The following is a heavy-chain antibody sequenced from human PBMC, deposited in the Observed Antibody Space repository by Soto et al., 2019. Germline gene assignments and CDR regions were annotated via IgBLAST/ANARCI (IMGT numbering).Heavy chain of an antibody. CDR2: ISTYNGNT. J-gene: IGHJ6*02. D-gene: IGHD2-8*01. Sequence: QDQLVQSGAEVKKPGASVNVSCKASGYTFTTYDISWVRQAPGQGLEWMGRISTYNGNTNYPQSLQGRLTMTTDTSTTTAYRELRNLRSDDTAVYYCARDLCHVLLVNGRNRYGIGVWGQGTTVTVSS. V-gene: IGHV1-18*01. CDR3: ARDLCHVLLVNGRNRYGIGV. CDR1: GYTFTTYD.